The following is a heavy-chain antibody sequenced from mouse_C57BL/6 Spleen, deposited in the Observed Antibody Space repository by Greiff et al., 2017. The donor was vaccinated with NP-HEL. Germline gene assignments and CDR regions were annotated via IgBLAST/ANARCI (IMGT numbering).Heavy chain of an antibody. V-gene: IGHV1-52*01. CDR2: IDPSDSET. D-gene: IGHD3-2*02. CDR3: ARGAQATPYYAMDY. Sequence: QVQLKQPGAELVRPGSSVKLSCKASGYTFTSYWMHWVKQRPIQGLEWIGNIDPSDSETHYNQKFKDKATLTVDKSSSTAYMQLSSLTSEDSAVYYCARGAQATPYYAMDYWGQGTSVTVSS. J-gene: IGHJ4*01. CDR1: GYTFTSYW.